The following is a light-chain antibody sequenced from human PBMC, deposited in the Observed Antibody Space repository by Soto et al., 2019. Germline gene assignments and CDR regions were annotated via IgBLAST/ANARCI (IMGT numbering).Light chain of an antibody. J-gene: IGKJ5*01. CDR3: QQYNNWLIT. Sequence: EVRMSQSPYTLSVSTGESATLSCRASQSVSSNLAWYQQKPGQAPRLLIYGASTRATGIPARFSGSGSGTEFTLTISSLQSEDFAVYYCQQYNNWLITFRQATRL. CDR2: GAS. V-gene: IGKV3-15*01. CDR1: QSVSSN.